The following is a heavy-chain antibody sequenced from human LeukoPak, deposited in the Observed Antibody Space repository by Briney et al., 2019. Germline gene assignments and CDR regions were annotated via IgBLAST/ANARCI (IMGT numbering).Heavy chain of an antibody. D-gene: IGHD6-19*01. J-gene: IGHJ4*02. CDR2: ISYDGNNE. CDR3: AKDRSTGWYAGFDC. Sequence: PGRSLRLSCAASGFTFSSYGIHWVRQAPGKGLEWVAVISYDGNNEYYAGSVKGRFTISRDNSKSTVYLQMNSLRGEDTAVYYCAKDRSTGWYAGFDCWGQGTLVTVSS. CDR1: GFTFSSYG. V-gene: IGHV3-30*18.